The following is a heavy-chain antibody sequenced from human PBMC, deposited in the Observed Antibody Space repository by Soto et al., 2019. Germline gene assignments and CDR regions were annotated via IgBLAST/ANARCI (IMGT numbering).Heavy chain of an antibody. V-gene: IGHV3-23*01. J-gene: IGHJ6*02. CDR1: GFSFSTFD. CDR2: IRGSDGTT. D-gene: IGHD3-10*01. Sequence: LRLSCEASGFSFSTFDMSWVRQAPGKGLQCVSFIRGSDGTTYYADSVRGRFTISRDNSRNTLWVQMNSLRVEDTAIYFCAKGRGSVHNMDYYGMDVWGQGTTVTVSS. CDR3: AKGRGSVHNMDYYGMDV.